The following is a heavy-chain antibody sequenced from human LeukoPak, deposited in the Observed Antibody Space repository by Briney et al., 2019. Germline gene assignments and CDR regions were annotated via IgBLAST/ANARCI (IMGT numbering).Heavy chain of an antibody. CDR2: ISNNGGGT. CDR3: ARELGSSSWYDY. CDR1: GFTFSDYA. D-gene: IGHD6-13*01. V-gene: IGHV3-64*01. Sequence: GGSLRLSCAASGFTFSDYAMHWVRQAPGKGLEYVSAISNNGGGTYYANSVEGRFTISRDNSKNTVYLQMGSLRGEDMAAYYCARELGSSSWYDYWGQGTLVTVSS. J-gene: IGHJ4*02.